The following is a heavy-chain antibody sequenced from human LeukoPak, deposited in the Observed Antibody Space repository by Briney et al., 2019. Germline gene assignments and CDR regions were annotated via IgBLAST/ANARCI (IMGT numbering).Heavy chain of an antibody. CDR1: GFTVSSNY. CDR2: IYSGGST. D-gene: IGHD3-10*01. V-gene: IGHV3-66*01. Sequence: PGGSLRLSCAASGFTVSSNYMSWVRQAPGKGLEWVSVIYSGGSTYYADSVKGRFTISRDNSKNTLYLQMNSLRAEDTAVYYCAKSGRYYGSGTPDYWGQGTLVTVSS. CDR3: AKSGRYYGSGTPDY. J-gene: IGHJ4*02.